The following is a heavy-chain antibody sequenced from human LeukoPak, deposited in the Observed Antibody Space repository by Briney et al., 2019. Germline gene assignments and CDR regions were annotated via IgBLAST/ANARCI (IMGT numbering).Heavy chain of an antibody. Sequence: GGSLRLSCAASGFTFSSYGMHWVRQAPGKGLGWVAVISYDGSNKYYADSVKGRFTISRDNSKNTLYLQMNSLRAEDTAVYYCAKDGRRDGYNLYYFDYWGQGTLVTVSS. CDR3: AKDGRRDGYNLYYFDY. D-gene: IGHD5-24*01. CDR1: GFTFSSYG. J-gene: IGHJ4*02. CDR2: ISYDGSNK. V-gene: IGHV3-30*18.